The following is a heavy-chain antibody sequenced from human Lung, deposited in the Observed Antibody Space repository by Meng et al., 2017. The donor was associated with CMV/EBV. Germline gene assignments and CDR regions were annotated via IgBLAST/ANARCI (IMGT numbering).Heavy chain of an antibody. D-gene: IGHD2-2*02. V-gene: IGHV3-7*01. Sequence: SXAASGFPFSTSWMTWVRQAPGKGLEWVANIREDGSSKYYADPVKGRFTISRDNAKNSMFLQMSSLRAEDTAMYYCARAGLGYCSVTSCYNDYWGQAXLVTVSS. CDR3: ARAGLGYCSVTSCYNDY. J-gene: IGHJ4*02. CDR2: IREDGSSK. CDR1: GFPFSTSW.